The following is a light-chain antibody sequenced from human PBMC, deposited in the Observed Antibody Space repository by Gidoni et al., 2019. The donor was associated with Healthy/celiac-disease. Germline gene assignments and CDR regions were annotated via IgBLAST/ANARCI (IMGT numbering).Light chain of an antibody. CDR2: DPS. CDR3: QQRSNWLT. J-gene: IGKJ4*01. Sequence: EIVLPQSPAPLSLSPGERATLPCRASQSVSSYLAWYQRKPGQAPRLLIYDPSNRATGIPARFSGSGSWTDFTRTISSLEPEDFAVYYCQQRSNWLTFGGGTKVEIK. V-gene: IGKV3-11*01. CDR1: QSVSSY.